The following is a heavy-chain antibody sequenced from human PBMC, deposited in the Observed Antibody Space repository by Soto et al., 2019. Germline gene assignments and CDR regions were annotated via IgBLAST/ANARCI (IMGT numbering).Heavy chain of an antibody. CDR1: GYSFTKYW. D-gene: IGHD3-9*01. Sequence: PGESLKISCKGSGYSFTKYWIGWVRQMPGKGLEWMAIIYPDESDTRYSPSFQGQVTISADKSISTAYLQWSSLKASDTAMYYCARLDLSFRYFETALYYYYYGMDVWGQGTTVTVSS. V-gene: IGHV5-51*01. J-gene: IGHJ6*02. CDR2: IYPDESDT. CDR3: ARLDLSFRYFETALYYYYYGMDV.